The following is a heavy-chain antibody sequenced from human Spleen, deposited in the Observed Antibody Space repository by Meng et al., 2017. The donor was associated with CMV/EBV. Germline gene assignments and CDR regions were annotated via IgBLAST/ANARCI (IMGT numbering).Heavy chain of an antibody. D-gene: IGHD2-2*01. CDR3: ARVVPAAPFPQYYFDY. Sequence: ASVKVSCKTSGYFFTGYYMHWVRQAPGQGLEWMGWIDPNSGGTNYAQKFQGRATMVRDTSIRTAYMELSRLRSDDTAVYYCARVVPAAPFPQYYFDYWGQGTLVTVSS. V-gene: IGHV1-2*02. CDR2: IDPNSGGT. CDR1: GYFFTGYY. J-gene: IGHJ4*02.